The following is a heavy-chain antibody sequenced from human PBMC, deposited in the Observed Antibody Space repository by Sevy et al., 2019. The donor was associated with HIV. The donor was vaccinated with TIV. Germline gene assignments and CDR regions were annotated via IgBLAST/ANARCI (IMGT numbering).Heavy chain of an antibody. Sequence: SESLSLTCSVSGGSITSKNYFWAWIRQSPGKGLEWIGSIYHSGRTYHSPSLQSRVGISVDTSRRHFSLKLSSVTATDTAVYYCARHSFKHGYRPHYFDYWSQGTLVTVSS. CDR3: ARHSFKHGYRPHYFDY. D-gene: IGHD5-18*01. CDR1: GGSITSKNYF. V-gene: IGHV4-39*01. CDR2: IYHSGRT. J-gene: IGHJ4*02.